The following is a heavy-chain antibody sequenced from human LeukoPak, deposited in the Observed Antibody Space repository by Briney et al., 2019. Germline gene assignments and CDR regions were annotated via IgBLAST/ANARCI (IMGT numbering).Heavy chain of an antibody. J-gene: IGHJ4*02. CDR3: ARRGRSSSNFYF. CDR2: IDTTVSYT. V-gene: IGHV5-10-1*01. CDR1: GYIFTSYW. Sequence: GESLKISCKGSGYIFTSYWITWVRKMPGKGLEWGGMIDTTVSYTKNRPSFQGDVTISTDKSISTAYLHWTSLKASETAIYYCARRGRSSSNFYFCGQGTLVSVSS. D-gene: IGHD6-6*01.